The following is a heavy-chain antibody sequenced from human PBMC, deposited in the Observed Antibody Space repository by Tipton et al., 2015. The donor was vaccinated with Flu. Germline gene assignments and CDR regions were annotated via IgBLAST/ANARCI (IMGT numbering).Heavy chain of an antibody. D-gene: IGHD2-8*01. CDR1: GFSISDYH. CDR3: ARDSGVVMEAENDGLDL. Sequence: SLRLSCAASGFSISDYHMTWIRQAPGKGLEWVSYISGGGSSKHYADSVKGRSTISRDNAKRSVFLQMNSLRAEDTAVYYCARDSGVVMEAENDGLDLWGQGTMVTVSS. J-gene: IGHJ3*01. V-gene: IGHV3-11*01. CDR2: ISGGGSSK.